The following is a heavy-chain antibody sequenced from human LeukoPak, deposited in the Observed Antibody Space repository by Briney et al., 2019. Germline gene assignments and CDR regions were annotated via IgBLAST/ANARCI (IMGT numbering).Heavy chain of an antibody. Sequence: SETLSLPCTVSGGSISSYYWSWIRQPPGKGLEWIGYIYNSGSTNYNPSLKGRVSMSLDTSKNQFSLKLSSATAADTAVYYCARTARTPDSWGQGTLVTVSS. D-gene: IGHD4-23*01. V-gene: IGHV4-59*01. CDR2: IYNSGST. J-gene: IGHJ5*01. CDR1: GGSISSYY. CDR3: ARTARTPDS.